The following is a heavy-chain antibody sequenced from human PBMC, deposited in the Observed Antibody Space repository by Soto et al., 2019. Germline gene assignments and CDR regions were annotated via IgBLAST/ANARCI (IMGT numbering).Heavy chain of an antibody. CDR3: ARAGLRTGAFDT. CDR1: GGTFSSYA. Sequence: WASVKVSCKASGGTFSSYAISWVRQAPGQGLEWMGGIIPIFGTANYAQKFQGRVTITADKSTSTAYMELSSLRSEDTAVYYCARAGLRTGAFDTWGQGTMVTVSS. CDR2: IIPIFGTA. D-gene: IGHD4-17*01. J-gene: IGHJ3*02. V-gene: IGHV1-69*06.